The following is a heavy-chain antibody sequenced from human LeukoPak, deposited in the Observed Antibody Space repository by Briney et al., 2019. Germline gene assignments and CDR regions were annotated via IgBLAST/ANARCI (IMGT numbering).Heavy chain of an antibody. CDR1: GGSISSSSYY. Sequence: PSETLSLTCTVSGGSISSSSYYWGWIRQPPGKGLEWIGSIYYSGSTYYNPSLKRRVTISVDTSKNQFSLKLSSVTAADTAVYYCARIDYYGSGSYWGQGTLVSVSS. CDR2: IYYSGST. CDR3: ARIDYYGSGSY. J-gene: IGHJ4*02. V-gene: IGHV4-39*01. D-gene: IGHD3-10*01.